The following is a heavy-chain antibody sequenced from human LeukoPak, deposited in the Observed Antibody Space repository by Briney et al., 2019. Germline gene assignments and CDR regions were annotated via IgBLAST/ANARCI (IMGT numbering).Heavy chain of an antibody. J-gene: IGHJ6*03. V-gene: IGHV3-30*14. CDR1: GFTFSSYA. Sequence: GGSLRLSCAASGFTFSSYAMHWVRQAPGKGLEWVAVISYDGSNKYYADSVRGRFTISRDNSKNTLYLQMSSLRAEDTAVYYCARVYYGSGSLHYYYYYMDVWGKGTTVTISS. CDR3: ARVYYGSGSLHYYYYYMDV. CDR2: ISYDGSNK. D-gene: IGHD3-10*01.